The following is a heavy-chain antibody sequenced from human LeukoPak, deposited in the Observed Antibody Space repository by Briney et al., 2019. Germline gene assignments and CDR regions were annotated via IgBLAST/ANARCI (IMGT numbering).Heavy chain of an antibody. Sequence: SVKVSCKASGGTFSSYAISWVRQAPGQGLEWMGGIIPIFGTASYAQKFQGRVTITADKSTSTAYMELSSLRSEDTAVYYCATKRGYCSSTSCYGDYYYYGMDVWGKGTTVTVSS. CDR3: ATKRGYCSSTSCYGDYYYYGMDV. D-gene: IGHD2-2*01. V-gene: IGHV1-69*06. CDR2: IIPIFGTA. J-gene: IGHJ6*04. CDR1: GGTFSSYA.